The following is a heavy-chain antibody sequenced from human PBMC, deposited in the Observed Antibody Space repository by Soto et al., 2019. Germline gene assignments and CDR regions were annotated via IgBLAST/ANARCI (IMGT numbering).Heavy chain of an antibody. CDR2: LSGSGDKT. CDR1: GFAFSTYA. V-gene: IGHV3-23*01. CDR3: AKDKSWYFDY. J-gene: IGHJ4*02. Sequence: EVQLLESGGGLVQPGGSLRVSCAASGFAFSTYAMSWVRQAPGKGLGWVSALSGSGDKTYYADSVKGRFTISRDNSKNTLYLQMNSLRAEDTAVYYCAKDKSWYFDYWGQGTLVTVSS.